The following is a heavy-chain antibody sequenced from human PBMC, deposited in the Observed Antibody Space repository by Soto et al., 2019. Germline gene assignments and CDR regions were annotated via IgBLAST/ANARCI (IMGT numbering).Heavy chain of an antibody. CDR2: IYWDDDK. CDR1: GFSLSTSGVG. CDR3: ARSRGYSYGYLLLRYYYGMDV. D-gene: IGHD5-18*01. J-gene: IGHJ6*02. Sequence: QITLKESGPTLVKPTQTLTLTCTFSGFSLSTSGVGVGWIRQPPGKALEWLALIYWDDDKRYSPSLKSRLTITKDTSKNQVVLTMTNMDPVDTATYYCARSRGYSYGYLLLRYYYGMDVWGQGTTVTVSS. V-gene: IGHV2-5*02.